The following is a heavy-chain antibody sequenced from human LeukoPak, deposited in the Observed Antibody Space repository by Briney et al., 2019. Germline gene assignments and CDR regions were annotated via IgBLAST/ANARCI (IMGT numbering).Heavy chain of an antibody. D-gene: IGHD1-26*01. J-gene: IGHJ4*02. V-gene: IGHV3-64D*08. Sequence: GGSLRLSCSASGFTFSSFAMFWVRQAPGKGLEYVSGISSDGGGTNYADSVEARFTISRDNSKVTLYLQMTSLRTEDTAIYYCVKDPSGTYFYLDYWGQGTLVTVSS. CDR1: GFTFSSFA. CDR3: VKDPSGTYFYLDY. CDR2: ISSDGGGT.